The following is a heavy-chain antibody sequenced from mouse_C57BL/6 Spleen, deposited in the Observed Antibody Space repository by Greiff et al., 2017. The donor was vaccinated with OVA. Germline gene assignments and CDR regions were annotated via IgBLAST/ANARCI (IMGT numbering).Heavy chain of an antibody. J-gene: IGHJ1*03. CDR1: GYAFSSSW. CDR2: IYPGDGDT. V-gene: IGHV1-82*01. D-gene: IGHD2-1*01. CDR3: ARSYGNSDWYFDD. Sequence: QVQLQQSGPELVKPGASVKISCKASGYAFSSSWMNWVKQRPGKGLEWIGRIYPGDGDTNYNGKFKGKATLTADKSSSTAYMQLSSLTSEDSAVYFCARSYGNSDWYFDDWGTGTTVTVSS.